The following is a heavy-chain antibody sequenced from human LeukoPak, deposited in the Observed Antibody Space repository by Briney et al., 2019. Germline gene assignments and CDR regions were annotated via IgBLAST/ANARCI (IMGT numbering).Heavy chain of an antibody. CDR2: ISAYNGNT. D-gene: IGHD3-16*02. CDR1: GYTFTSYG. Sequence: ASVKVSCKASGYTFTSYGISWVRQAPGRGLEWMGWISAYNGNTNYAQKLQGRVTMTTDTSTSTAYMELRSLRSDDTAVYYCARDLWAYDYVWGSYRYSHDAFDIWGQGTMVTVSS. CDR3: ARDLWAYDYVWGSYRYSHDAFDI. J-gene: IGHJ3*02. V-gene: IGHV1-18*04.